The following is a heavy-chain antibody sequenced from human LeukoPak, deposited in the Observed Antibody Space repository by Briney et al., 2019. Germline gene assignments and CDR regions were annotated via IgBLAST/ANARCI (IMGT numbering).Heavy chain of an antibody. Sequence: SVKVSCKASGGTFSSYAISWVRQAPGQGLEWMGGIIPIFGTANYAQKFQGRVTITADKSTSTAYMELSSLRSEDTAVYYCATSQDQYYDILTGYPPYPAFDIWGQGTMVTVSS. V-gene: IGHV1-69*06. CDR2: IIPIFGTA. CDR1: GGTFSSYA. CDR3: ATSQDQYYDILTGYPPYPAFDI. D-gene: IGHD3-9*01. J-gene: IGHJ3*02.